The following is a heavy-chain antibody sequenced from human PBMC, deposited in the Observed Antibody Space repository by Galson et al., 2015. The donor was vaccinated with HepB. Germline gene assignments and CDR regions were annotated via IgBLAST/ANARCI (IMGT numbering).Heavy chain of an antibody. CDR2: INPSGGST. V-gene: IGHV1-46*01. D-gene: IGHD2/OR15-2a*01. CDR1: GYTFTSYY. Sequence: SVKVSCKASGYTFTSYYMHWVRQAPGQGLEWMGIINPSGGSTSYAQKFQGRVTMTRDTSTSTVYMELSSLRSEDTAVYYCAREGQILAATTFERDFDYWGQGTLVTVSS. CDR3: AREGQILAATTFERDFDY. J-gene: IGHJ4*02.